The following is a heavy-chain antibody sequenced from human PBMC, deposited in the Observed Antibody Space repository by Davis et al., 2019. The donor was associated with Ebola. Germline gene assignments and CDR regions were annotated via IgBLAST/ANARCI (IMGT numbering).Heavy chain of an antibody. D-gene: IGHD1-26*01. J-gene: IGHJ4*02. Sequence: LSLTCAASGFTFGGSAMYWVRQASGKGLEWVGRIRSKANNYATAYAASVKGRFTISRDDSKNTAYLQMNSLKTEDTAVYYCTRQDSGSYFPFDYWGQGTLVTVSS. V-gene: IGHV3-73*01. CDR1: GFTFGGSA. CDR3: TRQDSGSYFPFDY. CDR2: IRSKANNYAT.